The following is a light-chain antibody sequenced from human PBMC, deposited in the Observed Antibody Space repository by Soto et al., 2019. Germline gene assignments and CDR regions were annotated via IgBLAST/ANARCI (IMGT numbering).Light chain of an antibody. CDR3: QSYGDNNQV. CDR1: SGSIASNY. CDR2: EDN. V-gene: IGLV6-57*02. Sequence: NFMLTQPHSVSESPGKTVTISCTGSSGSIASNYVQWFQQRPGSAPTTVIYEDNKRPSGVPDRFSGSIDSSSNSASLTISGLKTEDEADYYCQSYGDNNQVFGGGTKLTAL. J-gene: IGLJ3*02.